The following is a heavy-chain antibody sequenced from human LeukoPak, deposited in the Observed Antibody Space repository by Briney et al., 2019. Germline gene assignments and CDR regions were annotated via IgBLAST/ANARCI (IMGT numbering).Heavy chain of an antibody. CDR2: IYYSGST. Sequence: SETLSLTCSVSGGAISRYYWSWIRQPPGKGLEWIGYIYYSGSTNYNPSLKSRVTISVDTSKNQFSLKLSSVTAADPAVYYCARDLLSPGSMIDVDTPGWFDPWGQGTLVTVSS. D-gene: IGHD3-22*01. CDR1: GGAISRYY. V-gene: IGHV4-59*12. J-gene: IGHJ5*02. CDR3: ARDLLSPGSMIDVDTPGWFDP.